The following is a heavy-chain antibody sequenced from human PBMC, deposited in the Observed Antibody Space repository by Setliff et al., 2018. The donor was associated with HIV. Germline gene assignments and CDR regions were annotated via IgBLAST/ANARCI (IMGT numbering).Heavy chain of an antibody. CDR1: GASVSINSHY. Sequence: PSETLSLTCTVSGASVSINSHYWAWIRQPPGKTLEYIGYIHYTGSTTYSTSLKSRATISVDTSKNQFSLKLNSVTAADTAVYYCARRPLDTGIDSWGQGTLVT. J-gene: IGHJ4*02. D-gene: IGHD5-18*01. CDR2: IHYTGST. CDR3: ARRPLDTGIDS. V-gene: IGHV4-61*05.